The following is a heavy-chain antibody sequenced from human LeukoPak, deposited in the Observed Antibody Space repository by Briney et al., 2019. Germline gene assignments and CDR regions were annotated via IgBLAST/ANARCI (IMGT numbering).Heavy chain of an antibody. Sequence: PGRSLRLSCAASGFTFNSYGMHWVRQAPGKGLEWVAVIWYDGSNKYYADSVKGRFTIPRDNSKNTLYLQMNSLRAEDTAVYYCARDPMTTPLPGNYYYYYGMDVWGQGTTVTVSS. CDR1: GFTFNSYG. CDR2: IWYDGSNK. CDR3: ARDPMTTPLPGNYYYYYGMDV. V-gene: IGHV3-33*01. D-gene: IGHD4-11*01. J-gene: IGHJ6*02.